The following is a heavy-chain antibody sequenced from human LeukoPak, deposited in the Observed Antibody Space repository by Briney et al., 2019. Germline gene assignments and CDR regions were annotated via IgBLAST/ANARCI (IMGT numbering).Heavy chain of an antibody. CDR1: GFSFRNYW. V-gene: IGHV3-7*04. D-gene: IGHD2-15*01. Sequence: GGSLRLSCAASGFSFRNYWMSWVRQAPGKGLEWVANINQDGGEKYYVDSVKGRFTISRDNAKNSLYLQMNSLRAEDTAVYFCARDIVVVVTAPNYYYYGMDVWGQGTTVTVSS. CDR3: ARDIVVVVTAPNYYYYGMDV. CDR2: INQDGGEK. J-gene: IGHJ6*02.